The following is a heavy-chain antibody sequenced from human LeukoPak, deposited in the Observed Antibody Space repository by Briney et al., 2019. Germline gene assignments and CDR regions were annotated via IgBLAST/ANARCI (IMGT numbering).Heavy chain of an antibody. J-gene: IGHJ5*02. Sequence: GGSLRLSCAASGFTFSSYEMNWVRQAPGKGLQWASYISSDGNTIYYADSVKGRFTISRDNAKNSLYLQMNSLRAEDTAVYYCARYSSPVGNCFDPWGQGTLVTVSS. CDR2: ISSDGNTI. D-gene: IGHD4-11*01. CDR1: GFTFSSYE. V-gene: IGHV3-48*03. CDR3: ARYSSPVGNCFDP.